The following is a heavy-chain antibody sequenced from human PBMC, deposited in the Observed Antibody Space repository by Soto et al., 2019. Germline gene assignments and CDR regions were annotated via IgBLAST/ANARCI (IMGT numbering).Heavy chain of an antibody. V-gene: IGHV1-46*01. CDR2: INPSGGST. CDR1: GYTFTSYY. D-gene: IGHD2-2*01. Sequence: ASVKVSCKASGYTFTSYYMHWVRQAPGQGLEWMGIINPSGGSTSYAQKFQGRVTMTRDTSTSTAYMELSSLRSEDTAVYYCARARGYCSSTSCYLAYWGQGTLVTVSS. J-gene: IGHJ4*02. CDR3: ARARGYCSSTSCYLAY.